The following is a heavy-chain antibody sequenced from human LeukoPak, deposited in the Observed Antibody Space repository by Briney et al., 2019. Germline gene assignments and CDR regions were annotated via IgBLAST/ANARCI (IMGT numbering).Heavy chain of an antibody. CDR1: GGSINSSSYF. Sequence: PSETLSLACTVSGGSINSSSYFWVWIRQPPGKGLEWIGSIYYGGSTYYNPSLMSRVTISVDTSKNQFSLKMISTTAADTAVYYCARSCSSTSCPVDYWGQGTLVTVSS. J-gene: IGHJ4*02. CDR3: ARSCSSTSCPVDY. D-gene: IGHD2-2*01. CDR2: IYYGGST. V-gene: IGHV4-39*01.